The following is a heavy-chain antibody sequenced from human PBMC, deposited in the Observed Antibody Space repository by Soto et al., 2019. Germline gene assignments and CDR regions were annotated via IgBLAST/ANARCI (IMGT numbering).Heavy chain of an antibody. CDR2: INQDGSEK. CDR3: SRSLDY. V-gene: IGHV3-7*01. CDR1: GFTFSTYW. J-gene: IGHJ4*02. Sequence: GSLSLSCAASGFTFSTYWMDWVRQAPGKGLEWVANINQDGSEKHFVDSVKGRFTISRDNAKNSLYLEMSSLTDEDSALYYCSRSLDYWGQGTLVTVSS.